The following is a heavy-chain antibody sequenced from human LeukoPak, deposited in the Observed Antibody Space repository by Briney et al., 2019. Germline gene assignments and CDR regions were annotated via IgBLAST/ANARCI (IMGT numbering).Heavy chain of an antibody. CDR2: ISSSTSYI. CDR1: GFTFSSYS. J-gene: IGHJ4*02. V-gene: IGHV3-21*04. Sequence: GGSLRLSCAASGFTFSSYSMNWIRQAPGKGLEWVSSISSSTSYIYYADSVKGRFTISKDNAKNSLYLQMNSLGAEDTAVYYCARENKAFEYWGQGTLVTVSP. D-gene: IGHD1/OR15-1a*01. CDR3: ARENKAFEY.